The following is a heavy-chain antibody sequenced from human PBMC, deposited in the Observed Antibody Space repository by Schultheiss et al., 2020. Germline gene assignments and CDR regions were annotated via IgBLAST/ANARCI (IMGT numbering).Heavy chain of an antibody. CDR3: ARDLWGSGSFYYYYYMDV. J-gene: IGHJ6*03. CDR2: ISSSSSTI. CDR1: GFTVSSNY. Sequence: GGSLRLSCAASGFTVSSNYMSWVRQAPGKGLEWVSYISSSSSTIYYADSVKGRFTISRDNAKNSLYLQMNSLRAEDTAVYYCARDLWGSGSFYYYYYMDVWGKGTTVTVSS. D-gene: IGHD3-10*01. V-gene: IGHV3-48*01.